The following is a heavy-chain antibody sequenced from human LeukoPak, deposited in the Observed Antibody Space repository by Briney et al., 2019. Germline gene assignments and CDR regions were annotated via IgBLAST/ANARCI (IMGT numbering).Heavy chain of an antibody. J-gene: IGHJ5*02. CDR1: GFIFITHG. CDR3: ARDPPDSGWAFWS. D-gene: IGHD6-19*01. Sequence: GGSLRLSCSASGFIFITHGMHWLRQAPGKGLEWVAFIWSDGTHKFYADSVKGRFTISRDNSKNTVYLQINSLRVDDTSVYFCARDPPDSGWAFWSWGQGTLVTVSS. CDR2: IWSDGTHK. V-gene: IGHV3-33*01.